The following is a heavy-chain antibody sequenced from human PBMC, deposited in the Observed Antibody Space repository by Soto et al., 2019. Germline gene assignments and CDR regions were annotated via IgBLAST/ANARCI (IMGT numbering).Heavy chain of an antibody. CDR2: ISWNSGSI. D-gene: IGHD2-8*01. J-gene: IGHJ4*02. V-gene: IGHV3-9*01. Sequence: EVQLVESGGGLVQPGRSLRLSCAASGFTFDDYAMHWVRQAPGKGLEWVSGISWNSGSIGYADSVKGRFTISRDNAKNSLYLQMNRLRAEDTALYYCAKDMDAYCTNGVCYTGGDYWGQGTLVTVSS. CDR1: GFTFDDYA. CDR3: AKDMDAYCTNGVCYTGGDY.